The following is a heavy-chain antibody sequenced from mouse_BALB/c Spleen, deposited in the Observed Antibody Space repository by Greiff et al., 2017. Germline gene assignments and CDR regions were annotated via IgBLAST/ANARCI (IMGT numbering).Heavy chain of an antibody. Sequence: EVKLMESGPGLVKPSQSLSLTCSVTGYSITSGYYWNWIRQFPGNKLEWMGYISYDGSNNYNPSLKNRISITRDTSKNQFFLKLNSVTTEDTATYYCARVPYYGPFAYWGQGTLVTVSA. CDR1: GYSITSGYY. V-gene: IGHV3-6*02. CDR2: ISYDGSN. J-gene: IGHJ3*01. D-gene: IGHD1-2*01. CDR3: ARVPYYGPFAY.